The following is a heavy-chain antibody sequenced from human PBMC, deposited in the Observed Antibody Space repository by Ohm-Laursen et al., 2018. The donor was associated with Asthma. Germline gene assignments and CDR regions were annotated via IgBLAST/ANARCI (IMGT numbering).Heavy chain of an antibody. V-gene: IGHV3-30-3*01. CDR2: GGSYYDGGLK. D-gene: IGHD3-3*01. Sequence: SLRFSCAASGFTFRSYAMRWVRQAPGKGLEWVAVGGSYYDGGLKYYADSVNGRFTVSRDDSKNTLYLQMNSLRPDDTAVYYCARDVMEWYLPAFDFWGQGTLVTVSS. J-gene: IGHJ4*02. CDR1: GFTFRSYA. CDR3: ARDVMEWYLPAFDF.